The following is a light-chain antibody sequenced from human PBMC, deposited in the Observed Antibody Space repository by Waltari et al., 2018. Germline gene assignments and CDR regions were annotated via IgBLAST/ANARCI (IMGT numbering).Light chain of an antibody. V-gene: IGKV3-15*01. CDR1: QSVGGN. Sequence: ERVLTQSPATLSMSPGQRATLSCSASQSVGGNLAWYQQRPGQAPRLLIFGASIRATGIPARFSGSGSGTEFTLTISSLQSEDVAVYYCLQYNNWPRTFGQGTKVEVK. CDR2: GAS. J-gene: IGKJ1*01. CDR3: LQYNNWPRT.